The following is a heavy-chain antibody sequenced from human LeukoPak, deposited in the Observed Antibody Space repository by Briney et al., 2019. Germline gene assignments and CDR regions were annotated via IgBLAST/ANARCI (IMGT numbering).Heavy chain of an antibody. CDR3: ARESPGYSSSWFDY. CDR1: GYTFTGYY. V-gene: IGHV1-69*04. D-gene: IGHD6-13*01. Sequence: HRASVRVSCKASGYTFTGYYMHWVRQAPGQGLEWMGRIIPILGIANYAQKFQGRVTITADKSTSTAYMELSSLRSEDTAVYYCARESPGYSSSWFDYWGQGTLVTVSS. CDR2: IIPILGIA. J-gene: IGHJ4*02.